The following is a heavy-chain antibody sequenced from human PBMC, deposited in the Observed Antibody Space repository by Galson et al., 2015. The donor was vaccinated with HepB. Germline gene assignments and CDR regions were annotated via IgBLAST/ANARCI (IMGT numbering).Heavy chain of an antibody. D-gene: IGHD2-21*01. Sequence: SLRLSCAASGFTFSVYSMSWVRQAPGKGLEWVSYITSDSKTIYYADSVKGRFTISRDNSKNSLYLQMNSLRDEDTALYYCARGGPCGFENWGQGTMVTVSS. V-gene: IGHV3-48*02. CDR2: ITSDSKTI. CDR3: ARGGPCGFEN. J-gene: IGHJ3*02. CDR1: GFTFSVYS.